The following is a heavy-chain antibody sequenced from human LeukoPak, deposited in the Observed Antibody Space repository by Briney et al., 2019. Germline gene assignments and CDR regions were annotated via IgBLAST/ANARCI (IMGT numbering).Heavy chain of an antibody. Sequence: PSETLSLTCTVSGGSISSGDYCWSWIRQPPGKGLEWIGYIYYSGSTYYNPSLKSRVTISVDTSKNQFSLKLSSVTAADTAVYYCARVYGSGSYYKVVPYYFDYWGQGTLVTVSS. V-gene: IGHV4-30-4*01. J-gene: IGHJ4*02. CDR2: IYYSGST. CDR1: GGSISSGDYC. CDR3: ARVYGSGSYYKVVPYYFDY. D-gene: IGHD3-10*01.